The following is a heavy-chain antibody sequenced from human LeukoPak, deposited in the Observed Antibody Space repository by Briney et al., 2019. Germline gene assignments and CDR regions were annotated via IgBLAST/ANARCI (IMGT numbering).Heavy chain of an antibody. D-gene: IGHD4-11*01. Sequence: GGSLRLSCAASGFTFSSYAMHWVRQAPGKGLEWVAVISYDGSNKYYADSVKGRFTISRDNAKNSLYLQMNSLRAEDTAVYYCARSPYSNYEDYWGQGTLVTVSS. CDR3: ARSPYSNYEDY. V-gene: IGHV3-30-3*01. J-gene: IGHJ4*02. CDR1: GFTFSSYA. CDR2: ISYDGSNK.